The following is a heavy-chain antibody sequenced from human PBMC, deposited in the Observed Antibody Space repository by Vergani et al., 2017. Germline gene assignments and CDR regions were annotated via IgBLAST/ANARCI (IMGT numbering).Heavy chain of an antibody. J-gene: IGHJ4*02. CDR2: IYPTGST. CDR3: ARMGSNDEGDAFRIGYFDS. D-gene: IGHD4-17*01. V-gene: IGHV4-31*03. Sequence: QVQPQESGPGLVKPSQTLSLTCSVFGDPISCGVYYWNWIRQHPGKGLEWIGYIYPTGSTHHNPSLRRRINMSVDTSKNQFSLKLNSVTAADTAKYYCARMGSNDEGDAFRIGYFDSWGPGILVTVSS. CDR1: GDPISCGVYY.